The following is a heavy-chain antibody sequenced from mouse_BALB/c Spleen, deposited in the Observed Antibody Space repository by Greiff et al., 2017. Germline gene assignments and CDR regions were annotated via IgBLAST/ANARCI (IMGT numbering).Heavy chain of an antibody. Sequence: VQLQQSGAELVKPGASVKLSCKASGYTFTSYWMHWVKQRPGQGLEWIGEIDPSDSYTNYNQKFKGKATLTVDKSSSTAYMQLSSLTSEDSAVYYCARGDYYGAYAMAYWGQGTSVTVSA. CDR1: GYTFTSYW. V-gene: IGHV1-69*02. D-gene: IGHD1-2*01. CDR3: ARGDYYGAYAMAY. CDR2: IDPSDSYT. J-gene: IGHJ4*01.